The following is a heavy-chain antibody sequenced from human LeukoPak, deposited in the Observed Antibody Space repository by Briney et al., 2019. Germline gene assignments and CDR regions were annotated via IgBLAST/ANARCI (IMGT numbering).Heavy chain of an antibody. CDR2: INPNSGGT. Sequence: ASVKVSCKASGYTFTGYYMHWVRQAPGQGLEWMGWINPNSGGTNYAQKFQGRVTMTRDTSISTAYMELSRLRSDDTAVYYCARGYCRSTSCHEPPLYGMDVWGQGTTVTVS. D-gene: IGHD2-2*01. V-gene: IGHV1-2*02. CDR3: ARGYCRSTSCHEPPLYGMDV. J-gene: IGHJ6*02. CDR1: GYTFTGYY.